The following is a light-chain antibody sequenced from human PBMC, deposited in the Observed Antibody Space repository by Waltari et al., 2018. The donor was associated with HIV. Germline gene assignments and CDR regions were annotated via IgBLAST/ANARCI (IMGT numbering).Light chain of an antibody. CDR1: SSDVGGYNY. CDR3: SSYTSSSTLEGV. CDR2: DVS. V-gene: IGLV2-14*01. Sequence: QSALTQPASVSGSPGQSITISCPGTSSDVGGYNYVSWYQQHPGKAPNLMIYDVSNRPSGVSNRFSGSKSGNTASLTISGLQAEDEADYYCSSYTSSSTLEGVFGTGTKVTVL. J-gene: IGLJ1*01.